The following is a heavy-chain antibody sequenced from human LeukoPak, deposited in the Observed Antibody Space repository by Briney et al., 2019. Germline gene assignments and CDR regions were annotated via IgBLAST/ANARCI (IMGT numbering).Heavy chain of an antibody. CDR3: ARESPPLTTVITKYYQYFMDV. CDR2: ISPHNGKT. V-gene: IGHV1-18*04. CDR1: GYIFISHG. D-gene: IGHD4-23*01. J-gene: IGHJ6*03. Sequence: GASVKVSCKASGYIFISHGISWVRQAPGQGLEWMGWISPHNGKTEYAQKFQGRVSMTRDRSTSTVYMELRSLRSDDTAVYYCARESPPLTTVITKYYQYFMDVWGKGTTVTSP.